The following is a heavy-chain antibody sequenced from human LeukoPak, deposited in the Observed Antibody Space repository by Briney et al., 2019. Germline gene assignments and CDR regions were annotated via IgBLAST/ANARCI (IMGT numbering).Heavy chain of an antibody. Sequence: ASVKVSCKASGYTFTGYSMHWVRQAPGQGLVRMGRINPNSGGTNYAQKFQGRVTMTRDTSISTAYMELSMLRSDDTAVYYCARDWVQGGYSYGYNWFDPWGQGTLVTVSS. CDR3: ARDWVQGGYSYGYNWFDP. J-gene: IGHJ5*02. CDR2: INPNSGGT. CDR1: GYTFTGYS. V-gene: IGHV1-2*06. D-gene: IGHD5-18*01.